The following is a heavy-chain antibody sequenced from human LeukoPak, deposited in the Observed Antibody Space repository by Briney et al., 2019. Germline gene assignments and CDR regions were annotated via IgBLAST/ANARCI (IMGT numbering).Heavy chain of an antibody. CDR2: ISAYNGNT. Sequence: ASVKVSCKASGYTFTSYGIIWVRQAPGQGLEWMGWISAYNGNTNYAQKLQGRVTMTTDTSTSTAYMELRSLRSDDTAVYYCARGSELLWFGELLGNNWFDPWGQGTLVTVSS. V-gene: IGHV1-18*01. CDR3: ARGSELLWFGELLGNNWFDP. CDR1: GYTFTSYG. D-gene: IGHD3-10*01. J-gene: IGHJ5*02.